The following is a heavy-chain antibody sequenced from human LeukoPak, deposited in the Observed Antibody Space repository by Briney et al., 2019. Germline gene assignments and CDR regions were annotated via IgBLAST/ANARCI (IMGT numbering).Heavy chain of an antibody. D-gene: IGHD6-13*01. CDR3: AAAGLPAAAGIPFVRP. J-gene: IGHJ5*02. Sequence: SVKVSCKASGFTFTSSAMQWVRQARGQRLEWIGWIVVGSGNTNYAQKFQERVTITRDMSTSTAYMELSSLRSEDTAVYYCAAAGLPAAAGIPFVRPWGQGTLVTVSS. CDR1: GFTFTSSA. CDR2: IVVGSGNT. V-gene: IGHV1-58*02.